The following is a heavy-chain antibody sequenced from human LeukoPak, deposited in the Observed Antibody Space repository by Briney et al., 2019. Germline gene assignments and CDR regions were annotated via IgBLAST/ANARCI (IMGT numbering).Heavy chain of an antibody. D-gene: IGHD2-15*01. J-gene: IGHJ4*02. CDR1: GITFSSYV. CDR3: ARQPQVAHFDY. Sequence: GGSLRLSCAASGITFSSYVMSWVRQAPGKGLEWVSSITNNGVYTYYTDSVKGRFTISRDNANNSLYLQMNSLSAEDTAIYYCARQPQVAHFDYWGQGTLVSVSS. CDR2: ITNNGVYT. V-gene: IGHV3-21*01.